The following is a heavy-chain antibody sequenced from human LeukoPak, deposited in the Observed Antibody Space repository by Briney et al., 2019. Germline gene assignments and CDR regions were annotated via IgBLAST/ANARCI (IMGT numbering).Heavy chain of an antibody. CDR2: IFTSGRT. D-gene: IGHD3-10*01. CDR3: ARGLTYYYGSGSNNWFDP. V-gene: IGHV4-61*02. Sequence: PSETLSLTCTVSGGSISSGSYYWSWIRQPAGKGLELIGRIFTSGRTNYNPSLKSRVTISLDTSKNQFSLKLSSVTAADTAVYYCARGLTYYYGSGSNNWFDPWGQGTLVTVS. CDR1: GGSISSGSYY. J-gene: IGHJ5*02.